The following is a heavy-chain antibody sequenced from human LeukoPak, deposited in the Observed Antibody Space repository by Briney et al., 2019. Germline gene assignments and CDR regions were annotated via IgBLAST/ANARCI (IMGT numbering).Heavy chain of an antibody. CDR1: GYTFTSYD. CDR3: ARGRAAGKKDDFDY. V-gene: IGHV1-8*03. D-gene: IGHD6-13*01. J-gene: IGHJ4*02. CDR2: VNPNSGNT. Sequence: ASVKVSCKASGYTFTSYDINWVREATGQGREWMGWVNPNSGNTGYAQKFQGRVTITRNTSISTAYMELSSLRSEDTAVYYCARGRAAGKKDDFDYWGQGTLVTVSS.